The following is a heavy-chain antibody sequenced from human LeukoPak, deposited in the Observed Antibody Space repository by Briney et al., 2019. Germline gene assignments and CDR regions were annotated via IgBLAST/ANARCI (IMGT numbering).Heavy chain of an antibody. V-gene: IGHV4-4*07. CDR3: ARDRLELRSYYYYYMDV. Sequence: SETLSLTCTVSGGSISSYYWSWIRQPAGKGLEWIGRIYTSGSTNYNPSLKSRVTMSVDTSKNQFSLKLSSVTAADTAVYYCARDRLELRSYYYYYMDVWGKGTTVTVSS. CDR1: GGSISSYY. CDR2: IYTSGST. J-gene: IGHJ6*03. D-gene: IGHD1-7*01.